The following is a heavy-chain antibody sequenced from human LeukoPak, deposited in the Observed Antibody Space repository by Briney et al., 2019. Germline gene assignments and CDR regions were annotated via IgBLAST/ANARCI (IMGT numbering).Heavy chain of an antibody. J-gene: IGHJ3*02. CDR3: ARERGKGIVVVPAATDAFDI. V-gene: IGHV3-23*01. CDR2: ISGSGGSI. D-gene: IGHD2-2*01. Sequence: GGSLRLSCAASGFTFSSYAMSWVRQAPGKGLEWVSAISGSGGSIYYADSVKGRFTISRDNAKNSLYLQMNSLRAEDTAVYYCARERGKGIVVVPAATDAFDIWGQGTMVTVSS. CDR1: GFTFSSYA.